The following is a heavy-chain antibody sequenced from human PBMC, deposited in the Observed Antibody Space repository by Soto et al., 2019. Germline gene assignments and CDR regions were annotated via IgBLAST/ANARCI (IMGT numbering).Heavy chain of an antibody. J-gene: IGHJ4*02. D-gene: IGHD3-10*01. CDR2: ISYDGSNK. V-gene: IGHV3-30-3*01. Sequence: QVQLVESGGGVVQPGRSLRLSCAASGFTFSSYAMHWVRQAPGKGLEWVAVISYDGSNKYYADSVKGRFTISRDNSKNTLYLQMNSLRAEDAAVYYCARDREGRFGEFSVGYYFDYWGQGTLVTVSS. CDR1: GFTFSSYA. CDR3: ARDREGRFGEFSVGYYFDY.